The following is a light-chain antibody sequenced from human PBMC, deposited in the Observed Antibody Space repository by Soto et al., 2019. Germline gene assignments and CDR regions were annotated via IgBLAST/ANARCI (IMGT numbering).Light chain of an antibody. CDR1: QGISSY. CDR3: QQFNSYPIT. J-gene: IGKJ5*01. V-gene: IGKV1-9*01. CDR2: AAS. Sequence: IQLTQSPSSLSASVGDRVTITCRASQGISSYLAWYQQKPGKAPKLLIYAASTLQSGVPSRFSGSGSGTDFTLTISSLQPEDFATFDCQQFNSYPITFGQGTRLEIK.